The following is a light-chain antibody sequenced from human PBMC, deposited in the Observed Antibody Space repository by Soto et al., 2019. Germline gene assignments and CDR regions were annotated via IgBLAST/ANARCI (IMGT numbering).Light chain of an antibody. CDR2: KAS. V-gene: IGKV1-5*03. CDR1: QSVRSW. J-gene: IGKJ1*01. CDR3: QHYNSYSEA. Sequence: DIQMTQSPSTLSASVGDRVTITCRASQSVRSWLAWYQQKPVKAPNLLISKASNLESGVPSRFSGSGSGTEFTLTISSLQPDDFATYYCQHYNSYSEAFGQGTKVDI.